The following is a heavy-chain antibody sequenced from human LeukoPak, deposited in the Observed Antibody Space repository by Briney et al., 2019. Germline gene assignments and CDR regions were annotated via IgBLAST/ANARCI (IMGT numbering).Heavy chain of an antibody. D-gene: IGHD3-3*01. J-gene: IGHJ4*02. CDR1: GGSFSGYY. CDR3: ARGYDFWSGYPNFDY. CDR2: INHSGST. V-gene: IGHV4-34*01. Sequence: SETLSLTCAVYGGSFSGYYWSWIRQPPGKGLEWIGEINHSGSTNYNPSLKSRVTISVDTSKNQFSLKLSSVTAADTAVYYCARGYDFWSGYPNFDYWGQGTLVTVSS.